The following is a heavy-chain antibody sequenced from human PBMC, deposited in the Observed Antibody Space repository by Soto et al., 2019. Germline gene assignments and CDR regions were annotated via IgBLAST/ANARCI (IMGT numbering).Heavy chain of an antibody. Sequence: PGGSLRLSCAASGLTFRMYAMSWVRQAPGKGLEWLSGISGSRDTTYDAGSVKGSFTISRDNSKNTLYLQMNSLRAEDTAIYYCATDFYSYHGFNHFLYWGPGALVTVSS. V-gene: IGHV3-23*01. D-gene: IGHD2-21*01. CDR3: ATDFYSYHGFNHFLY. CDR1: GLTFRMYA. J-gene: IGHJ4*02. CDR2: ISGSRDTT.